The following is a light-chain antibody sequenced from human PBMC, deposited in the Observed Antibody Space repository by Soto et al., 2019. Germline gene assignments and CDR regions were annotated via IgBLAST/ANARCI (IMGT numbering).Light chain of an antibody. CDR1: SSDVGRYDL. CDR2: EVT. J-gene: IGLJ1*01. V-gene: IGLV2-23*02. Sequence: QSVLTQPASVSGSPGQSITISCTGSSSDVGRYDLVSWYQQHPGKVPKLIIHEVTKRSSGLSNRFSGSKSGNTASLTISGLQAEDEAEYYCCSYAGSSTYVFGTGTKVTIL. CDR3: CSYAGSSTYV.